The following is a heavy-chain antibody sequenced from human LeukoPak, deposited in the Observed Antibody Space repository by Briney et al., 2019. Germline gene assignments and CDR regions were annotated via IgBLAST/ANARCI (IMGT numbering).Heavy chain of an antibody. CDR2: INGGGSNT. D-gene: IGHD3-22*01. Sequence: GGSLRLSCAASGFPFNTYVMSWVRQAPGKGLEWVSAINGGGSNTYYADSVKGRFTISRDNSKNTLYLQMNSLRAEDTAVYYCARDSSLYYDSSVGAFDIWGQGTMVTVSS. V-gene: IGHV3-23*01. J-gene: IGHJ3*02. CDR1: GFPFNTYV. CDR3: ARDSSLYYDSSVGAFDI.